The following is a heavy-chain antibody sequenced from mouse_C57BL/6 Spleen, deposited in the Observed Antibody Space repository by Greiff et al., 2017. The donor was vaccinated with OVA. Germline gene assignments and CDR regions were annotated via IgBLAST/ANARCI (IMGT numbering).Heavy chain of an antibody. D-gene: IGHD1-1*01. CDR2: IYPGDGDT. CDR1: GYAFSSYW. Sequence: QVQLQQSGAELVKPGASVKISCKASGYAFSSYWMNWVKQRPGKGLEWIGQIYPGDGDTNYNGKFKGKATLTADKSSSTAYMQLSSLTSEDSAVYYCARTLHYGSRSYYFDYWGQGTTLTVSS. CDR3: ARTLHYGSRSYYFDY. J-gene: IGHJ2*01. V-gene: IGHV1-80*01.